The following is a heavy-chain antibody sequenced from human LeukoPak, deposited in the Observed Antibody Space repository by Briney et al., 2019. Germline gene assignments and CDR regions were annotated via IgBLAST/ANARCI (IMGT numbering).Heavy chain of an antibody. Sequence: AGGTLRLSCAASGFTFSKYWMLWVRQAPGKGLESVSRINTDGTVTTYADSVKGRFTVSRDNADNTTVLQMNSVRDEDTAVYYCAAKQWLAPPPDSWGQGTPVTVSS. CDR1: GFTFSKYW. D-gene: IGHD6-19*01. J-gene: IGHJ4*02. CDR3: AAKQWLAPPPDS. V-gene: IGHV3-74*01. CDR2: INTDGTVT.